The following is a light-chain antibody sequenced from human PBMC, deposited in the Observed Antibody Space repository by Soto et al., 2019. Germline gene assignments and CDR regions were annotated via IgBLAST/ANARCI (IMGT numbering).Light chain of an antibody. V-gene: IGKV3-20*01. Sequence: EIVLTQSPGTLSLSPGERATLSCRASQSVSSSYLAWYQQKPGQXPRLLIYGASSRATGIPDRFSGSGSGTDFTITISRLEPEDCEVYYGQHYGSSPFTFGPGTKVDIK. CDR2: GAS. CDR1: QSVSSSY. J-gene: IGKJ3*01. CDR3: QHYGSSPFT.